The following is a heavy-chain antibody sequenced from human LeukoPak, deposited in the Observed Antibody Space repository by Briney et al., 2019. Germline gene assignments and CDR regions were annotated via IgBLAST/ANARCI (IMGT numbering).Heavy chain of an antibody. D-gene: IGHD6-19*01. Sequence: GGSLRLSCAASGLTFEDYAMHWVRQVPGKGLEWVTFISGDGGNTYYRDSVKGRFTISRHNSKNSLYLQMNSLKTEDTALYSCAKPRLSGWYGDNWFDPWGGGTLVTVST. J-gene: IGHJ5*02. CDR2: ISGDGGNT. V-gene: IGHV3-43*02. CDR3: AKPRLSGWYGDNWFDP. CDR1: GLTFEDYA.